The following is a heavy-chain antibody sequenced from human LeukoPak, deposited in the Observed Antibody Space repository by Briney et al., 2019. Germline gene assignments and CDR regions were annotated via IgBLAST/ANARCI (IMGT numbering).Heavy chain of an antibody. Sequence: ASVKVSCKASGYTFTNFAINWVRQAPGQGLEWMGWINTNTGNPTYAQGFTGRFVFSLDTSVNTAYLQIIILKAQDTAVYFCAREGPGASNWFDSWGQGSLVSVSS. CDR3: AREGPGASNWFDS. V-gene: IGHV7-4-1*02. J-gene: IGHJ5*01. CDR1: GYTFTNFA. CDR2: INTNTGNP. D-gene: IGHD3-10*01.